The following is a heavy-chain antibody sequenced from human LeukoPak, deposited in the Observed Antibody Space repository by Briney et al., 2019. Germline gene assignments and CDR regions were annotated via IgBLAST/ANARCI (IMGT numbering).Heavy chain of an antibody. CDR2: ISSSSSYI. Sequence: PGGSLRLSCAASGFTFSSYSMNWVRQAPGKGLEWGSSISSSSSYIYYADSVKGRFTISRDNAKNSVYLQMNSLRAEDTAVYYCARDYGDYGLLFDFWGQGTLVTVSS. D-gene: IGHD2-21*01. V-gene: IGHV3-21*01. J-gene: IGHJ4*02. CDR3: ARDYGDYGLLFDF. CDR1: GFTFSSYS.